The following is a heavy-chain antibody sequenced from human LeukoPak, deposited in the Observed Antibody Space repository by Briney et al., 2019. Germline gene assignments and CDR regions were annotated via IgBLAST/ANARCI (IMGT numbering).Heavy chain of an antibody. J-gene: IGHJ5*02. CDR3: ARDNSVRDEAWWFNP. Sequence: SVKVSCKASGGTFSRYTISWVRQAPGQGFEWMGGIIPIFEIANYAQKFQGRVTLTRDMSTSTDYLELSSLRSEDTAVYYCARDNSVRDEAWWFNPWGQGTLVTVSS. CDR2: IIPIFEIA. CDR1: GGTFSRYT. D-gene: IGHD5-24*01. V-gene: IGHV1-69*10.